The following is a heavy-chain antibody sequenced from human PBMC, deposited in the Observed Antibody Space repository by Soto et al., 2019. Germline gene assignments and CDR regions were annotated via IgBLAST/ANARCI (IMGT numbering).Heavy chain of an antibody. Sequence: QVQLQESGPGLVKPSETLSLTCTVSGGSVSSGSYYWSWIRQPPGKGLEWIGYIYYSGSTNYNPSLKSRVTISVDTSKNQFSLKLSSVTAADTAVYYCARVSGASSGYYIDYWGQGTLVTVSS. CDR1: GGSVSSGSYY. D-gene: IGHD3-22*01. V-gene: IGHV4-61*01. J-gene: IGHJ4*02. CDR3: ARVSGASSGYYIDY. CDR2: IYYSGST.